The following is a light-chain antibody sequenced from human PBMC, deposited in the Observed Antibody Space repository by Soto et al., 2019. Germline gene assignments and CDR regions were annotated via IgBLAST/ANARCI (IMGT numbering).Light chain of an antibody. CDR1: QGISNY. CDR2: SAS. V-gene: IGKV1-27*01. J-gene: IGKJ1*01. Sequence: DIQMTQSPSSLSASVGDRVTITCRASQGISNYLAWYQQKPGKVPQLLIYSASVLQSGVPSRFSGSGSETDFTLTIISLQPEDVATYYGQKYNSALGTFGLGTKVEIE. CDR3: QKYNSALGT.